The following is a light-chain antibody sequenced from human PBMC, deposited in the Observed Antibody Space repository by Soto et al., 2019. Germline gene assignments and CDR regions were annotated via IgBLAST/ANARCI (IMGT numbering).Light chain of an antibody. CDR1: SSDVGSYNL. CDR2: EGS. V-gene: IGLV2-23*01. Sequence: QSVLTQPASVSGSPGQSITISCTGTSSDVGSYNLVSWYQQHPGKAPKLMIYEGSKRPSGVSNRFSGSKSGNTASLTISGLQAEEEADYYCCSYAGSSTLVFGGGTKLTAL. CDR3: CSYAGSSTLV. J-gene: IGLJ2*01.